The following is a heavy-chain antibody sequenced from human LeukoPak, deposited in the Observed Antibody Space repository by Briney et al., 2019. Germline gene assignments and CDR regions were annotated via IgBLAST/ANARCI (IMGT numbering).Heavy chain of an antibody. V-gene: IGHV5-51*01. CDR3: ARHLKSPRSYGSGKGNWFDP. J-gene: IGHJ5*02. CDR2: VYPGDSDT. CDR1: GYSFTSYW. D-gene: IGHD3-10*01. Sequence: SCKGSGYSFTSYWIGWVRQMPGKGLEWMGIVYPGDSDTRYSPSFQGQVTISADKSISTTYLEWSSIEASDTAMYYCARHLKSPRSYGSGKGNWFDPWGQGTLVTVSS.